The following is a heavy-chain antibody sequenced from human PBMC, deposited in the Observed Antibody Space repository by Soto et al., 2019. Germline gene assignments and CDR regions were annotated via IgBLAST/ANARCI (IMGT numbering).Heavy chain of an antibody. D-gene: IGHD3-10*01. CDR3: AKDGVAYNGLWHYFDH. J-gene: IGHJ4*02. Sequence: EVQLLESGGGLVQPGGAPGLSCGASGFTFSNYAMRWVRQGPGKGLELVLGISGPGDNTEKADSVKGQFTISRDNSRNTLYLQVNSLRAEDTAVYYCAKDGVAYNGLWHYFDHWGQGTLVTVSS. V-gene: IGHV3-23*01. CDR2: ISGPGDNT. CDR1: GFTFSNYA.